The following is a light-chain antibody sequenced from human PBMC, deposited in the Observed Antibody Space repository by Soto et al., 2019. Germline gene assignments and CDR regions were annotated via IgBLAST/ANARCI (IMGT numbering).Light chain of an antibody. CDR1: QSISRW. J-gene: IGKJ1*01. Sequence: DIQMTQSPSTLSASVGDRVTITCRASQSISRWVAWYQQKPGKAPKLLIYDASSLESGVPSRFSGSGSGTEFTLTISSLQPDDFATYYCQQYNSYWTFGQGTKVEIK. V-gene: IGKV1-5*01. CDR3: QQYNSYWT. CDR2: DAS.